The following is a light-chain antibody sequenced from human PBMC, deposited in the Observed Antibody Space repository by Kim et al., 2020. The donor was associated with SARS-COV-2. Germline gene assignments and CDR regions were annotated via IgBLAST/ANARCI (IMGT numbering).Light chain of an antibody. CDR3: QQYNNWPPNS. Sequence: EIVMTQSPATLSVSPGERATLSCRASQSVSSNLAWYQQKPGQAPRLLIYGASTRATGIPASFSGSGSGTEFTLTISSLQSEDFAVYYCQQYNNWPPNSFGQGPKLEI. CDR2: GAS. J-gene: IGKJ2*01. V-gene: IGKV3-15*01. CDR1: QSVSSN.